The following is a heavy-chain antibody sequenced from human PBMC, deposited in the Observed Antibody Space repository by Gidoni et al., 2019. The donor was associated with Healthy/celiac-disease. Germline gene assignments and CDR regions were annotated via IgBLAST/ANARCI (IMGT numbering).Heavy chain of an antibody. V-gene: IGHV4-38-2*02. CDR1: GYSISSGYY. CDR2: TYHSGST. D-gene: IGHD4-17*01. CDR3: ARGRSYGDYAAAGPSHFSAVDI. J-gene: IGHJ3*02. Sequence: QVQLQESGPGLVKPSDTLSLTCTVSGYSISSGYYWGWIRQPPGKGLEWIGSTYHSGSTSYNPSLKSRVTISVDTSKNQFSLKLSSVTAADTAVYYGARGRSYGDYAAAGPSHFSAVDIWGQGTMVTVSS.